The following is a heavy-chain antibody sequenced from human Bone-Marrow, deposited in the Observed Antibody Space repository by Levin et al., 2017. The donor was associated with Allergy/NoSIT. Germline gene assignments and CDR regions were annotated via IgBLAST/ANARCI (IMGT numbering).Heavy chain of an antibody. J-gene: IGHJ4*02. CDR1: GFTFSNAW. Sequence: GGSLRLSCAASGFTFSNAWMSWVRQAPGKGLEWVGRIKSKTDGGTTDYAAPGKGRFTIARDDSKNTLCLQMNSLKTEDTAVYYCTAILLKGPPAHMVRGVYFFDYWGQGTLVTVSS. V-gene: IGHV3-15*01. CDR2: IKSKTDGGTT. CDR3: TAILLKGPPAHMVRGVYFFDY. D-gene: IGHD3-10*01.